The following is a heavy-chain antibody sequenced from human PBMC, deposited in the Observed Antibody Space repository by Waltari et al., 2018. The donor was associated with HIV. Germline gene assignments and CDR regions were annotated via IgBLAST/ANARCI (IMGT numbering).Heavy chain of an antibody. V-gene: IGHV3-43*01. D-gene: IGHD5-18*01. CDR2: ISWDGGST. Sequence: EVQLVESGGVVVQPGGSMRLSCAASGFTFDDYTLPWVRQAPGKGLEWVSLISWDGGSTYYADSVKGRFTISRDNSKNSLYLQMNSLRTEDTALYYCAKDSGYSYGFDYWGQGTLVTVSS. CDR3: AKDSGYSYGFDY. CDR1: GFTFDDYT. J-gene: IGHJ4*02.